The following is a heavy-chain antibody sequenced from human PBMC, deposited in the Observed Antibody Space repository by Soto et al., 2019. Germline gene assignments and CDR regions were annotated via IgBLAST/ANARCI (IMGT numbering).Heavy chain of an antibody. CDR2: ISGSRGST. CDR1: GFTFSSYA. V-gene: IGHV3-23*01. CDR3: AKIAAAGDAFDI. J-gene: IGHJ3*02. Sequence: EVQLLESGGGLVQPGGSLRLSCAASGFTFSSYAMSWVRQAPGKGLEWVSAISGSRGSTYYADSVKGRFTISRDNSKNTLYLQMNSLRAEDTAVYYRAKIAAAGDAFDIWGQGTMVTVSS. D-gene: IGHD6-13*01.